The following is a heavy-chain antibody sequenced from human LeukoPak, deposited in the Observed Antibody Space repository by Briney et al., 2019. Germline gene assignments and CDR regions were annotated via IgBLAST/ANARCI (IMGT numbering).Heavy chain of an antibody. CDR1: GYTFTGYY. CDR2: IIPIFGTA. V-gene: IGHV1-69*13. D-gene: IGHD2-2*01. Sequence: SVKVSCKASGYTFTGYYIHWVRQAPGQGLEWMGGIIPIFGTANYAQKFQGRVTITADESTSTAYMELSSLRSEDTAVYYCARDGSAKGYCSSTSCPTEYFQHWGQGTLVTVSS. CDR3: ARDGSAKGYCSSTSCPTEYFQH. J-gene: IGHJ1*01.